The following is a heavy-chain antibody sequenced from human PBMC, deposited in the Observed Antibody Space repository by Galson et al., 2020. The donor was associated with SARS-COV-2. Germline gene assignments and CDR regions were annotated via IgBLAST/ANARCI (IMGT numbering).Heavy chain of an antibody. V-gene: IGHV1-46*04. Sequence: ASVKVSCKASGYTFISFYIHWVRQAPGQGLEWMGVINPSGDITSYAQKLRGRVTVTRDMSTQTVYIKLSSLTSEDTAVYYCAREWGDINSSVFDYWGQGSLVVVSS. J-gene: IGHJ4*02. D-gene: IGHD2-21*01. CDR1: GYTFISFY. CDR3: AREWGDINSSVFDY. CDR2: INPSGDIT.